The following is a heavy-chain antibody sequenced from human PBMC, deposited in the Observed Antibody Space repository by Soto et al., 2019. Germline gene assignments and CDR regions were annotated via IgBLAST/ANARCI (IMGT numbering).Heavy chain of an antibody. CDR1: GFSCSSFA. D-gene: IGHD5-12*01. Sequence: VGSLRHSCAASGFSCSSFAMNCVSKTPGKGLEWVAYISSSGMTIYYADSVKGRFTISRDNAENSLYLQMHSLRDEDTAIYFCAIMEQLQNNDYDYFSLDFWGNGTTVTVSS. CDR2: ISSSGMTI. V-gene: IGHV3-48*02. CDR3: AIMEQLQNNDYDYFSLDF. J-gene: IGHJ6*04.